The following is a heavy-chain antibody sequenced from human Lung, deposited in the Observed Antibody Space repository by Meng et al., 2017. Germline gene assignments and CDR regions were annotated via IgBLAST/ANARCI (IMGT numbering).Heavy chain of an antibody. J-gene: IGHJ4*02. CDR2: INHSGST. D-gene: IGHD4-11*01. V-gene: IGHV4-34*01. Sequence: VQLQRLGAGMLKPSGALSLPFVVSCGSFWDYSGSWIRQPQGKGLEWIGEINHSGSTNYNPSLESRASISVDTSQNNLSLKLSSVTAADSAVYYCVRGPTTMAHDFDYWGQGTLVTVSS. CDR3: VRGPTTMAHDFDY. CDR1: CGSFWDYS.